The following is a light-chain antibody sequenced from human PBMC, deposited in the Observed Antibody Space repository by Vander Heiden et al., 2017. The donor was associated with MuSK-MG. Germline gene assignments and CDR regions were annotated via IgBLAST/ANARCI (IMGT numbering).Light chain of an antibody. CDR2: AVS. V-gene: IGKV1-39*01. CDR1: QSVNTY. J-gene: IGKJ1*01. Sequence: DIQVTQSPPSLSASFEDTNTLTCRTSQSVNTYFNWYLQRPGKAPQLLIYAVSSLQTGVPSRFSGSGSVTDFTLTISGLQLEDVATYFCQQRDNIPWTFGGGTKVEVK. CDR3: QQRDNIPWT.